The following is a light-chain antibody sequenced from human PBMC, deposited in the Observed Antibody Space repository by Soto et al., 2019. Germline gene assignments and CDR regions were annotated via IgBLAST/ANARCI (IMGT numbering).Light chain of an antibody. CDR3: AAWDASLNGPV. J-gene: IGLJ2*01. CDR2: YDD. Sequence: QSVLTQPPSVSAAPRQRVTISCSGSSSNIGNNAVNWYQQLPGKASKLLIYYDDLLPSGVSDRCSGSKSGTSASLAISWLQSDYEDDYYCAAWDASLNGPVFGGGTKVTVL. V-gene: IGLV1-36*01. CDR1: SSNIGNNA.